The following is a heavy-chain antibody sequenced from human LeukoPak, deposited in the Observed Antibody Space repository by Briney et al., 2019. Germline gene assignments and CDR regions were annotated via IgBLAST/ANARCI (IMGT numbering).Heavy chain of an antibody. CDR1: GGSFSGYY. J-gene: IGHJ4*02. CDR2: IYYSGST. V-gene: IGHV4-59*01. CDR3: ARSLSSYFPSLNDY. D-gene: IGHD3-22*01. Sequence: SETLSLTCAVYGGSFSGYYWSWIRQPPGKGLEWIGYIYYSGSTNYNPSLKSRVTISVDTSKNQFSLKLSSVTAADTAVYYCARSLSSYFPSLNDYWGQGTLVTVSS.